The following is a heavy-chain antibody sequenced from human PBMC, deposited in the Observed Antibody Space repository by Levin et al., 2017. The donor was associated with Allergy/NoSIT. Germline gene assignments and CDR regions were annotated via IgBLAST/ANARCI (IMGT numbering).Heavy chain of an antibody. D-gene: IGHD5-18*01. CDR3: ARVLTRGYSYRFDY. V-gene: IGHV1-2*02. CDR2: INPNSGGT. J-gene: IGHJ4*02. Sequence: GESLKISCKASGYTFTGYYMHWVRQAPGQGLEWMGWINPNSGGTNYAQKFQGRVTMTRDTSISTAYMELSRLRSDDTAVYYCARVLTRGYSYRFDYWGQGTLVTVSS. CDR1: GYTFTGYY.